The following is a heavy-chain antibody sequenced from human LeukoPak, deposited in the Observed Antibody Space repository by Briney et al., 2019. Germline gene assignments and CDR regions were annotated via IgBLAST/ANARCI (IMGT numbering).Heavy chain of an antibody. CDR1: GYKFTDYW. D-gene: IGHD6-13*01. J-gene: IGHJ3*02. CDR3: SRHDGGGGSSYDFDI. V-gene: IGHV5-51*01. Sequence: GESLKISCKASGYKFTDYWIVWVRQMPGQGLECMGIIFPGDSDTRYGPSFQGQVTISADKSINTAYLQWSSLKASDTAMYYCSRHDGGGGSSYDFDIWGQGTMVTVSS. CDR2: IFPGDSDT.